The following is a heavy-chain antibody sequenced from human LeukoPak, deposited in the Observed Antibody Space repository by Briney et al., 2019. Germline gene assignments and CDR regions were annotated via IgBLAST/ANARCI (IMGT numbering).Heavy chain of an antibody. J-gene: IGHJ4*02. CDR1: GGSISSGSYY. D-gene: IGHD4-23*01. CDR3: AREEAGGTFDY. CDR2: IYTSGST. V-gene: IGHV4-61*02. Sequence: PSETLSLTCTVSGGSISSGSYYWSWIRQPAGKGLEWIGRIYTSGSTNYNPSLKSRVTISVDTSKNQFSLKLSSVTAADTAVYYCAREEAGGTFDYWGQGTLVTVSS.